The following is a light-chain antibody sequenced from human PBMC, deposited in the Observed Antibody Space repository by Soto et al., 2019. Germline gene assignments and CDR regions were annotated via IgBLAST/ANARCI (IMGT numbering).Light chain of an antibody. CDR3: QQYYSTPWT. V-gene: IGKV4-1*01. Sequence: DIVMTQSQDSLAVSLGERATINCKSSQSVLYSSNNKNYLAWYQQKPGQPPKLLICWASTRESGVPDRFSGSGSGTDFTLTISSLQAEDVAVYYCQQYYSTPWTFGQGTKVEIK. J-gene: IGKJ1*01. CDR1: QSVLYSSNNKNY. CDR2: WAS.